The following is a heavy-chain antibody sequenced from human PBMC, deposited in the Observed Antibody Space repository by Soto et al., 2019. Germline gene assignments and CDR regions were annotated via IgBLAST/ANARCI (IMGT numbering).Heavy chain of an antibody. CDR2: IYYSGST. D-gene: IGHD3-22*01. V-gene: IGHV4-31*03. CDR1: GGSISSGGYY. Sequence: QVQRQESGPGLVKPSQTLSLTCTVSGGSISSGGYYWSWIRQHPGKGLEWIGYIYYSGSTYYNPSLKSRVTISVDTSKNKFSLKLSSVTAADTAVYYCASVSDTMIVVSKGGLSDYWGQGTLVTVSS. J-gene: IGHJ4*02. CDR3: ASVSDTMIVVSKGGLSDY.